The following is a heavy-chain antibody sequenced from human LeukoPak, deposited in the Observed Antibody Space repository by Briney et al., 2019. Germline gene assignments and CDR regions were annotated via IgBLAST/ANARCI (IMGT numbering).Heavy chain of an antibody. CDR2: IYHSGAT. D-gene: IGHD2-21*01. J-gene: IGHJ4*02. CDR3: ARIPAWVFDH. V-gene: IGHV4-30-2*01. Sequence: KASQTLSLTCAVSGGSINSGGHSWSWIRQPPGKGLEWIGYIYHSGATYYNPSLKTRVTISADRSKNQFSLTLSSVTAADTAMYYCARIPAWVFDHWGQGILVTVSS. CDR1: GGSINSGGHS.